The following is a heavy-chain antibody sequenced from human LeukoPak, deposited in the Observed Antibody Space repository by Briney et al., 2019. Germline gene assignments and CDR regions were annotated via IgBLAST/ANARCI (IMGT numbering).Heavy chain of an antibody. Sequence: SETLSLTCTVSGGSISSGGYYWSRIRQPPGKGLEWIGYIYHSGSTYYNPSLKSRVTISVDRSKNQFSLKLSSVTAADTAVYYCARGRGPLDYGDYNDYWGQGTLVTVSS. D-gene: IGHD4-17*01. CDR1: GGSISSGGYY. CDR2: IYHSGST. J-gene: IGHJ4*02. CDR3: ARGRGPLDYGDYNDY. V-gene: IGHV4-30-2*01.